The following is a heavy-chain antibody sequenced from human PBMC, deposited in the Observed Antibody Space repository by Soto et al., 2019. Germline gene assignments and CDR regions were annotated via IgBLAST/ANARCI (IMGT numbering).Heavy chain of an antibody. Sequence: QVQLVESGGGVVQPGRSLRLSCAASGFTFSSYGMHWVRQAPGKGLEWVAVISYDGSNKYYADSVKGRFTISRDNSKNTLYLQMNSLRAEETGVYYCADETDMYYYDSSGFGYWGQGTLVTVSS. CDR2: ISYDGSNK. CDR3: ADETDMYYYDSSGFGY. D-gene: IGHD3-22*01. J-gene: IGHJ4*02. V-gene: IGHV3-30*18. CDR1: GFTFSSYG.